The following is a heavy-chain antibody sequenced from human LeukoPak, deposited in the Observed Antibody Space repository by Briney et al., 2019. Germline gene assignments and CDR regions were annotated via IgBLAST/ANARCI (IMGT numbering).Heavy chain of an antibody. J-gene: IGHJ4*02. V-gene: IGHV3-48*01. Sequence: PGGSLRLSCAASGFIFSDYSMNWVRQAPGRGLEWVSYISSSSIDYADSVKGRFTISRDTAKNSLYLQMNSLRADDSAVYYCARDWRYSFDYWGQGSLVTVSS. CDR3: ARDWRYSFDY. CDR2: ISSSSI. CDR1: GFIFSDYS. D-gene: IGHD5-12*01.